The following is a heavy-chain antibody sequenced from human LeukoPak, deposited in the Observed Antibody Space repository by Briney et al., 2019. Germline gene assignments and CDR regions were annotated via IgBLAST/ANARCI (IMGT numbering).Heavy chain of an antibody. CDR3: ARHRNPRGYFDY. CDR2: INHSGST. D-gene: IGHD1-14*01. Sequence: SETLSLTRAVYGGSFSGYYWSWIRQPPGKGLEWIGEINHSGSTNYNPSLKSRVTISVDTSKNQFSLKLSSVTAADTAVYYCARHRNPRGYFDYWGQGTLVTVSS. CDR1: GGSFSGYY. J-gene: IGHJ4*02. V-gene: IGHV4-34*01.